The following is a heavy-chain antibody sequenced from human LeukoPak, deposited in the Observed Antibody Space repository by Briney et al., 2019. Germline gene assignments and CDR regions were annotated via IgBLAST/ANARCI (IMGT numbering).Heavy chain of an antibody. J-gene: IGHJ4*02. D-gene: IGHD6-19*01. CDR2: ISHSDSTT. CDR3: TRDPNHPTYSSGWYH. CDR1: GFTFSSFT. Sequence: GGALRLSCAASGFTFSSFTMNWVRQPPWTGVAWVSHISHSDSTTSYSDSVRGRFTISRDNAKNSLYLQMNSLRTEDTAIYYCTRDPNHPTYSSGWYHWGQGALVTVSS. V-gene: IGHV3-48*04.